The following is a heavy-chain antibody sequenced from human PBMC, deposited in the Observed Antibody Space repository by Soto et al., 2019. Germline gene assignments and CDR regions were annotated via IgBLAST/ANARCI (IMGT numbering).Heavy chain of an antibody. CDR1: GYTFTHYY. D-gene: IGHD5-18*01. CDR3: ATSVNSAMAFDY. Sequence: QVQLVQSGAEVKKPGASVRVSCKASGYTFTHYYIHWVRQAPGQGLEWMGIINPNGGITTYAQKFRAGFSMTRDTSTSTVYLELSILRSGDSAVYYCATSVNSAMAFDYWGQGTLVTVSS. CDR2: INPNGGIT. V-gene: IGHV1-46*01. J-gene: IGHJ4*02.